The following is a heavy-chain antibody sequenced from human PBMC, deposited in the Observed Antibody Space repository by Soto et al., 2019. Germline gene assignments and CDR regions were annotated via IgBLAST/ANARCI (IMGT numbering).Heavy chain of an antibody. J-gene: IGHJ3*02. Sequence: EVQLVQSGAEVKKPGESLKISCKGSGYSFTSYWIGWVRQMPGKGLEWMGIIYPGDSDTRYSPSFQGQVTISADKSISTAYLQWSSLKASDTAMYYCASVCSSTSCRAVDDAFDIWGQGTMVTVSS. D-gene: IGHD2-2*01. V-gene: IGHV5-51*03. CDR1: GYSFTSYW. CDR2: IYPGDSDT. CDR3: ASVCSSTSCRAVDDAFDI.